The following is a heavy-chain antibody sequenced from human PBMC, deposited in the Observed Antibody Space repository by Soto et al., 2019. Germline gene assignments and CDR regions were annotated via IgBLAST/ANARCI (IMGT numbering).Heavy chain of an antibody. V-gene: IGHV1-2*04. CDR3: AREGPNYGDYEVYFDY. D-gene: IGHD4-17*01. CDR2: INPNSGGT. CDR1: GYTFTDYY. J-gene: IGHJ4*02. Sequence: QVQLVQSGADVKKPGASVKVSCKASGYTFTDYYMHWVRQAPGQGLEWMGWINPNSGGTNYAQKFQGWVTMTRDTSISTAYMELSRLRSDDTAVYYCAREGPNYGDYEVYFDYWGQGTLVTVSS.